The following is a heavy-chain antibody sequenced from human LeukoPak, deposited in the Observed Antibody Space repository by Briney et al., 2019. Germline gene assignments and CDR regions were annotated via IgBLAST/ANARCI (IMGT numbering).Heavy chain of an antibody. CDR1: GGSFSGYY. Sequence: PSETLSLTCAVYGGSFSGYYWSWIRQPPGKGLEWIGEINHSGSTNYNPSLKSRVTISVDTSKNQFSLKLSSVTAADTAVYYCARAVVDRVDTAMVKFDPWGQGTLVTVSS. V-gene: IGHV4-34*01. CDR2: INHSGST. CDR3: ARAVVDRVDTAMVKFDP. D-gene: IGHD5-18*01. J-gene: IGHJ5*02.